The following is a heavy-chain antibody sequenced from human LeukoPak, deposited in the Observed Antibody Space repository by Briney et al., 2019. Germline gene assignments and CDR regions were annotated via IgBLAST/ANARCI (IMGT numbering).Heavy chain of an antibody. D-gene: IGHD2-15*01. CDR3: ASRCSGGSCYPDFDY. Sequence: ASETLSLTCVVSGGSVSSSKWWSWIRQPPGKGLEWIGEINHSGSTNYNPSLKSRVTISVDTSKNQFTLKLSSVTAADTAVYYCASRCSGGSCYPDFDYWGQGTLVTVSS. V-gene: IGHV4/OR15-8*01. CDR2: INHSGST. J-gene: IGHJ4*02. CDR1: GGSVSSSKW.